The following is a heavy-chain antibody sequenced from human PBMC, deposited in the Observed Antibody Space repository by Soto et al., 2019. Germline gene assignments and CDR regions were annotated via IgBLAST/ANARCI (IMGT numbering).Heavy chain of an antibody. J-gene: IGHJ4*02. CDR1: GGSVSSGSYY. D-gene: IGHD6-19*01. Sequence: QVQLQESGPGLVKPSETLSLTCTVSGGSVSSGSYYWSWIRQPPGKGLEWIGYIYYSGSTNYNPSLKSRVTISVDTSKNQFSLKLSSVTAADTAEYYCARIHSSGWFCDYWGQGTLVTVSS. V-gene: IGHV4-61*01. CDR2: IYYSGST. CDR3: ARIHSSGWFCDY.